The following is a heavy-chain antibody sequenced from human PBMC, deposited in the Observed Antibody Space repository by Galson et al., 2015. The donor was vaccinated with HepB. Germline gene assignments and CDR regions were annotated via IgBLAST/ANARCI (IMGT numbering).Heavy chain of an antibody. Sequence: SLRLSCAASGFIFSSYGMHWVRQAPGKGLEWVAVVSYDGRNQYYVDSVKGRFTISRDNSKNTLYLQMNRVRAEDSAVYYCARIPTRAATVYYFYGMDVWGQGTTVTVSS. D-gene: IGHD2-15*01. CDR1: GFIFSSYG. J-gene: IGHJ6*02. V-gene: IGHV3-30*03. CDR3: ARIPTRAATVYYFYGMDV. CDR2: VSYDGRNQ.